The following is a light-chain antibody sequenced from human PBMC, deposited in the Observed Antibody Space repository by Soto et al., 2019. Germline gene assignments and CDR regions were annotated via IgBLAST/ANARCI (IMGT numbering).Light chain of an antibody. CDR3: SSFAGSNNVV. V-gene: IGLV2-8*01. Sequence: QSALTQPPSASGSPGQSVTISCTGTSSDVGGFNYVSWYQHHPGKAPKLMIYEVTKRPSGVPDRFSGSKYGNTASLTVSGLQAEDEADYYCSSFAGSNNVVFGGGTKLTVL. CDR2: EVT. CDR1: SSDVGGFNY. J-gene: IGLJ2*01.